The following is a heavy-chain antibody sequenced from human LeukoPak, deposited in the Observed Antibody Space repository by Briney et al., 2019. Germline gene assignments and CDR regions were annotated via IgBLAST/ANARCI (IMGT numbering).Heavy chain of an antibody. CDR3: ARGIVVVVAATYYYYMDV. V-gene: IGHV1-8*01. J-gene: IGHJ6*03. CDR1: GYTFTSYD. D-gene: IGHD2-15*01. CDR2: MNPNSGNT. Sequence: ASVKVSCKASGYTFTSYDINWVRQATGQGLEWMGWMNPNSGNTGYAQKFQGRVTMTRNTSISTAYMELSSLRSEDTAVYYCARGIVVVVAATYYYYMDVWGKGTTVTISS.